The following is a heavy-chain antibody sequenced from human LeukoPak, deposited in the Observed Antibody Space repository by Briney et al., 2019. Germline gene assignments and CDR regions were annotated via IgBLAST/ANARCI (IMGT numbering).Heavy chain of an antibody. V-gene: IGHV3-23*01. CDR3: AKSYSSGFVPPIEEYFDY. CDR1: GFTFSSYA. CDR2: ISGSGGSI. D-gene: IGHD6-19*01. J-gene: IGHJ4*02. Sequence: GGSLRLSCAASGFTFSSYAMSWVRQAPGKGLEWVSAISGSGGSIYYADSVKGRFTISRDNSKNTLYLQMNSLRAEDTAVYYCAKSYSSGFVPPIEEYFDYWGQGTLVTVSS.